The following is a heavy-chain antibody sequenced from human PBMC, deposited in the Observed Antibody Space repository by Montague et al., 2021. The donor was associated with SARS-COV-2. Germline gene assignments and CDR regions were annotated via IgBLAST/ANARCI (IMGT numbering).Heavy chain of an antibody. J-gene: IGHJ4*02. Sequence: TLSLTCTVSGGSISSGSYYWSWLRQPAGKGLEWIGRISMSGNTNYNPSLKSRVTISVDTSKNQFSLKLSSVTAADTAVYYCARDIAVAGLFDYWGQGTLVTVSS. CDR3: ARDIAVAGLFDY. CDR2: ISMSGNT. D-gene: IGHD6-19*01. V-gene: IGHV4-61*02. CDR1: GGSISSGSYY.